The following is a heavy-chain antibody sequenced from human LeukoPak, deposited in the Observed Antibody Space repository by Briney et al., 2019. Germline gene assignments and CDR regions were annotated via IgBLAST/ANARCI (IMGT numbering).Heavy chain of an antibody. D-gene: IGHD6-13*01. J-gene: IGHJ5*02. CDR3: ACHSSSWYQGWFDP. V-gene: IGHV4-59*01. Sequence: PSETLSLTCTVSGGSISSYYWSWIRQPPGKGLEWIGYIYYSGGTNYNPSLKSRVTISVDTSKNQFSLKLSSVTAADTAVYYCACHSSSWYQGWFDPWGQGTLVTVSS. CDR2: IYYSGGT. CDR1: GGSISSYY.